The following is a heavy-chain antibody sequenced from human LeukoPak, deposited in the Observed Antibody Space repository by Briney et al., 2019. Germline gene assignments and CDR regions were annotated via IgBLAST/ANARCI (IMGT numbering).Heavy chain of an antibody. D-gene: IGHD1-1*01. V-gene: IGHV3-66*01. CDR1: GFTVSSNY. J-gene: IGHJ6*02. CDR2: IYSGGST. CDR3: ARGMTTTYNYYGMDV. Sequence: GGSLRLSCAASGFTVSSNYMSWVRQAPGKGLEWVSVIYSGGSTYHADSVKGRFTISRDNSKNTLYVQMNSLRAEDTAVYYCARGMTTTYNYYGMDVWGQGTTVTVSS.